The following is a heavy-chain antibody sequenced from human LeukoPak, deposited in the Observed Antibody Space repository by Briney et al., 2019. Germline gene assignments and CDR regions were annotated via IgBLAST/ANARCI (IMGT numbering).Heavy chain of an antibody. Sequence: PSETLSLTCTVSGDSISSYYWSWIRQPAGKGLEWIGRISSSGSTNYIPSLKSRVTMSVDTSKNQFSLKMNSVTAADTAIYYCARAIASLVYSSAWSFDYWGQGALVTVSS. CDR3: ARAIASLVYSSAWSFDY. J-gene: IGHJ4*02. CDR1: GDSISSYY. V-gene: IGHV4-4*07. CDR2: ISSSGST. D-gene: IGHD6-13*01.